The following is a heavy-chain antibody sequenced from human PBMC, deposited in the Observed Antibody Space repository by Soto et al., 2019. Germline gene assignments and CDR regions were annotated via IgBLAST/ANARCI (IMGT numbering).Heavy chain of an antibody. D-gene: IGHD6-19*01. V-gene: IGHV4-61*01. CDR2: IYYSGST. CDR1: GGSVSSGSYY. Sequence: SETLSLTCTVSGGSVSSGSYYWSWIRQPPGKGLEWIGYIYYSGSTYYNPSLKSRVTISIDTSQKEFSLRLTSVTAADTAVYYCARGRVALEQWLVLYYYYYGMDVWGQGTTVTVSS. J-gene: IGHJ6*02. CDR3: ARGRVALEQWLVLYYYYYGMDV.